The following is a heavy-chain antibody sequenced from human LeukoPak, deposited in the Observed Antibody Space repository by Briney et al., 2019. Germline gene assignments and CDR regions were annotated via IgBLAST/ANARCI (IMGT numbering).Heavy chain of an antibody. V-gene: IGHV1-18*01. Sequence: ASVKVSCKASGYTFTSYGVSWVRQAPGQGLEWMGWISGSNGNTNNAQKVQGRVTMTTDTSTSTAYMELRSLRSDDTAVYYCARDPTTQTFDYWGQGTLVTVSS. D-gene: IGHD4-11*01. CDR3: ARDPTTQTFDY. CDR1: GYTFTSYG. CDR2: ISGSNGNT. J-gene: IGHJ4*02.